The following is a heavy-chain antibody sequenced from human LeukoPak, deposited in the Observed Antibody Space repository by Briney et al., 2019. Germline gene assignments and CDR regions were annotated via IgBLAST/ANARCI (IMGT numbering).Heavy chain of an antibody. D-gene: IGHD5-18*01. CDR1: GFTFSYYG. J-gene: IGHJ4*02. CDR2: ISYDGSNK. V-gene: IGHV3-30*03. Sequence: PGRSLRLSCAASGFTFSYYGLHWVRQGPGKGLEWVAVISYDGSNKYYADSVKGRFTISRDNSKNTLYLQMNSLRAEDTAVYYCARANGQLWTTPDYWGQGTLVTISS. CDR3: ARANGQLWTTPDY.